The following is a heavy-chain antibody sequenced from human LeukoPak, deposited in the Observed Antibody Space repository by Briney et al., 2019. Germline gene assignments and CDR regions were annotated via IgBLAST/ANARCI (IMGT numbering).Heavy chain of an antibody. Sequence: PGESLKISCKGSGYSFITYWIAWVRQMPGKGLEWMGIIYPGDSDTRYSPSFQGQVTISADKSISTAYLQWSSLKASDTAMYYCARGAIYGNDVPNWFDPWGQGTLVTVSS. CDR2: IYPGDSDT. D-gene: IGHD1-1*01. J-gene: IGHJ5*02. V-gene: IGHV5-51*01. CDR3: ARGAIYGNDVPNWFDP. CDR1: GYSFITYW.